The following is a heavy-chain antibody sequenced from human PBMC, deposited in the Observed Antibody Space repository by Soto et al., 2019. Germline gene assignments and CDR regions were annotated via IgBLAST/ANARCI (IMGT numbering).Heavy chain of an antibody. J-gene: IGHJ6*02. CDR2: IYYSGST. CDR1: GGSISSSSYY. Sequence: SSETLSLTCTVSGGSISSSSYYWGWIRQPPGKGLEWIGSIYYSGSTYYNPSLKSRVTISVDTSKNQFSLKLSSVTAADTAVYYCARPGRGSAHYNYYGMDVWGQGTTVTVSS. V-gene: IGHV4-39*01. CDR3: ARPGRGSAHYNYYGMDV.